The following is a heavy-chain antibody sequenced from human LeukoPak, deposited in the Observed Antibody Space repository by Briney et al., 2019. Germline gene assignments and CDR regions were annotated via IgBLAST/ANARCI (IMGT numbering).Heavy chain of an antibody. CDR3: ARGIAAAGATYYCYMDV. Sequence: GGSLRLSCAASGFTFSSYEMNWVRQAPGKGLEWVSYISSSGSTIYYADSVKGRFTISRDNAKNSLYLQMNSLRAEDTAVYYCARGIAAAGATYYCYMDVRGKGTTVTVSS. V-gene: IGHV3-48*03. CDR1: GFTFSSYE. CDR2: ISSSGSTI. J-gene: IGHJ6*03. D-gene: IGHD6-13*01.